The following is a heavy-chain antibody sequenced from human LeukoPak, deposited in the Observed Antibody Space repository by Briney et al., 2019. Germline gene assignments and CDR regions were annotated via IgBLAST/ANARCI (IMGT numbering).Heavy chain of an antibody. D-gene: IGHD3-3*01. Sequence: GGSLRLSCAASGFAFRNFAMSWVRQAPGKGLEWVSAMSGSGYYTYYVESVKGRFTIPRDNSKNTLYLHMNSLRADDTAVYYCAKMEGQRLYDYCMDVWGRGTTVTVSS. J-gene: IGHJ6*03. CDR2: MSGSGYYT. CDR3: AKMEGQRLYDYCMDV. V-gene: IGHV3-23*01. CDR1: GFAFRNFA.